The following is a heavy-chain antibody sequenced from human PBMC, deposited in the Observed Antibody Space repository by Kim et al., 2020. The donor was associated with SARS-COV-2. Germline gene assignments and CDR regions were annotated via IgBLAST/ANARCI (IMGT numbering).Heavy chain of an antibody. J-gene: IGHJ4*02. CDR3: AKDRNSGWSDY. D-gene: IGHD6-19*01. V-gene: IGHV3-33*06. CDR2: IWYDGSNK. Sequence: GGSLRLSCAASGFTFSSYGMHWVRQAPGKGLEWVAVIWYDGSNKYYADSVKGRFTISRDSSKNTLYLQMNSLRAEDTAVYYCAKDRNSGWSDYWGQGTLVTVSS. CDR1: GFTFSSYG.